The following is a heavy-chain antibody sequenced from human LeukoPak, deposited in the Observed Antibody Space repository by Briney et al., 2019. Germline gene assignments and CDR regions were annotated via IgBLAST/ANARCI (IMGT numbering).Heavy chain of an antibody. CDR1: GFTFSSYG. J-gene: IGHJ4*02. CDR3: AKDRVGYCIDGLCFPVDY. CDR2: IRYDGSNK. D-gene: IGHD2-8*01. Sequence: GGPLRLSCAASGFTFSSYGMHWVRQAPGKGLEWVAFIRYDGSNKYYADSVKGRFTISRDNSKNTLYLQMNSLRAEDTAVYYCAKDRVGYCIDGLCFPVDYWGQGTLVTVSS. V-gene: IGHV3-30*02.